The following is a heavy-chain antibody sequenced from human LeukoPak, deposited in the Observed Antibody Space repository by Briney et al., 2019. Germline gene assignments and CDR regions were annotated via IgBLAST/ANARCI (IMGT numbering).Heavy chain of an antibody. CDR3: AKDLTGSSGYPFDP. V-gene: IGHV3-23*01. CDR1: GFTFSSFA. D-gene: IGHD3-22*01. CDR2: ISGSGGST. Sequence: PGGSLRLSCAASGFTFSSFAMSWVRQAPGRGLEWVSAISGSGGSTYYADSVKGRFTISRDSSKNTLYLQINSLRAEDTAVYYCAKDLTGSSGYPFDPWGQGTLVTVSS. J-gene: IGHJ5*02.